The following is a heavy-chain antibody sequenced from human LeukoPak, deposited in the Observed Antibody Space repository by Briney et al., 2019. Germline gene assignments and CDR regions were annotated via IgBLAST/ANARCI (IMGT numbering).Heavy chain of an antibody. Sequence: SETLSLTCTVSGGSISSYYWSWIRLPPGKGLEWIGYIYYSGSTNYNPSLKSRVTISVDTSKNQFSLKLSSVTAADPAVYYCAGPGGSGLLLQHWGQGTLVTVSS. CDR3: AGPGGSGLLLQH. D-gene: IGHD6-19*01. V-gene: IGHV4-59*01. CDR1: GGSISSYY. CDR2: IYYSGST. J-gene: IGHJ1*01.